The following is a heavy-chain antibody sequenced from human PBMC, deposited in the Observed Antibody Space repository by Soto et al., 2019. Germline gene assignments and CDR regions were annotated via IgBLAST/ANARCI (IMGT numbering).Heavy chain of an antibody. V-gene: IGHV4-34*01. D-gene: IGHD6-19*01. CDR2: INHSGST. CDR1: GGSFSGYY. CDR3: ARGSLGGWYSPNYFDY. J-gene: IGHJ4*02. Sequence: QVQLQQWGAGLLKPSETLSLTCAVYGGSFSGYYWSWIRQPPGKGLEWIGEINHSGSTNYNPSLKSRVTISVDTSKNQFSLKLSSVTAADTAVYYCARGSLGGWYSPNYFDYWGQGTLVTVSS.